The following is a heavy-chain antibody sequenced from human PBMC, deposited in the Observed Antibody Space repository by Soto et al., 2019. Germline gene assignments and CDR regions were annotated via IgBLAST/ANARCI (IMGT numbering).Heavy chain of an antibody. CDR1: GGSFSGYY. CDR2: INHSGST. J-gene: IGHJ3*02. Sequence: SETLSLTCAVYGGSFSGYYWSWIRQPPGKGLEWIGEINHSGSTNYNPSLKSRVTISVDTSKNQFSLKLSSVTAADTAVYYCARRPRPYYDILTGYGVYAFDIWGHGTMVTASS. CDR3: ARRPRPYYDILTGYGVYAFDI. D-gene: IGHD3-9*01. V-gene: IGHV4-34*01.